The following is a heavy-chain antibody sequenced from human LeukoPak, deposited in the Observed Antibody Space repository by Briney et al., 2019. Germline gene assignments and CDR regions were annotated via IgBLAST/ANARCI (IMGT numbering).Heavy chain of an antibody. V-gene: IGHV3-33*01. CDR2: IWYDGSNK. Sequence: PGGSLRLSCAASGFTFSSYGMHWVRQAPGKGLEWVAVIWYDGSNKYYADSVKGRFTISRDNSKNTLHLQMNSLRAEDTAVYYCARSSDSSSWYVGYFDYWGQGTLVTVSS. D-gene: IGHD6-13*01. CDR1: GFTFSSYG. J-gene: IGHJ4*02. CDR3: ARSSDSSSWYVGYFDY.